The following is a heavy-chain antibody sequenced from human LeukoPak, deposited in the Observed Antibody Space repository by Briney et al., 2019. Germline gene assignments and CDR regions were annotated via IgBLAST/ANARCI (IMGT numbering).Heavy chain of an antibody. D-gene: IGHD2-21*02. CDR3: ARLNCGGDCYPLDY. J-gene: IGHJ4*02. CDR1: GGTFSSYA. V-gene: IGHV1-69*06. CDR2: IIPIFGTA. Sequence: EASVKVSCKASGGTFSSYAISWVRQAPGQGLEWMGGIIPIFGTANYAQKFQGRVTITADKSTSTAYMELSSLRSEDTAVYYCARLNCGGDCYPLDYWGQGTLVTVSS.